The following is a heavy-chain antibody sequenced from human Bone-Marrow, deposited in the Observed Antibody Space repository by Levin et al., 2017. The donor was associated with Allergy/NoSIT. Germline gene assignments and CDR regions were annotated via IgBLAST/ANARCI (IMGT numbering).Heavy chain of an antibody. CDR3: SKSLDTQGTWFPDH. CDR2: ISCSSTYI. CDR1: GFDFSGYS. Sequence: GESLKISCAASGFDFSGYSMNWVRQAPGKGLEWVSSISCSSTYIYHAASVKGRFTISRDNAENSLFLQLNSLRAEDTAVYYCSKSLDTQGTWFPDHWGQGTLVTVSS. D-gene: IGHD5-18*01. J-gene: IGHJ4*02. V-gene: IGHV3-21*01.